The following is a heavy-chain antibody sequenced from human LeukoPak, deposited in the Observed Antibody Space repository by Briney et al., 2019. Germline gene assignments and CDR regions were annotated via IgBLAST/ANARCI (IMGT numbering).Heavy chain of an antibody. CDR1: GGSISSYY. Sequence: PSETLSLTCTVSGGSISSYYWSWIRQPPGKGLEWIGYIYTSGSTNYNPSLKSRVTISVDTSKNQFSLKLSSVTAADTAVYYCARLGLDYLSGWSDPWGQGTLVTVSS. CDR2: IYTSGST. CDR3: ARLGLDYLSGWSDP. J-gene: IGHJ5*02. V-gene: IGHV4-4*09. D-gene: IGHD4-11*01.